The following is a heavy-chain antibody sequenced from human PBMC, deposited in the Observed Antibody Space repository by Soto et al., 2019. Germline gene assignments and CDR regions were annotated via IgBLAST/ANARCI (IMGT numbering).Heavy chain of an antibody. CDR1: GFTVSSNY. D-gene: IGHD2-2*01. J-gene: IGHJ6*03. CDR2: IYSGGSA. Sequence: PGGSLRLSCAASGFTVSSNYMSWVRQAPGKGLEWVSVIYSGGSAYYADSVKGRFTISRHNSKNTLYLQMNSLRAEDTAVYYCARVYRQLLSNYYYYYMDVWGKGTTDTVSS. CDR3: ARVYRQLLSNYYYYYMDV. V-gene: IGHV3-53*04.